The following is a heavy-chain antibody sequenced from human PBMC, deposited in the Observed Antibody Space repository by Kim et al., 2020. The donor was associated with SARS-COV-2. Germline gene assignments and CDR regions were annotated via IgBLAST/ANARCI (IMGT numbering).Heavy chain of an antibody. Sequence: SETLSLTCTVSGYSISSGYYWGWIRQPPGKGLEWIGSIYHSGSTSYNPSLKSRVTLSVDTSKNQFSLKLSSVTAAVTAVYYCARVTPHGIADFYYWGQGT. CDR1: GYSISSGYY. CDR2: IYHSGST. J-gene: IGHJ4*02. V-gene: IGHV4-38-2*02. CDR3: ARVTPHGIADFYY. D-gene: IGHD1-20*01.